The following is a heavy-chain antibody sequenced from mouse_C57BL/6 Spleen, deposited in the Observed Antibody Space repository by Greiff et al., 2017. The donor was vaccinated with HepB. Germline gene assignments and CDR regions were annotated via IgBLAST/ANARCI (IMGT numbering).Heavy chain of an antibody. CDR2: ISDGGSYT. CDR1: GFTFSSYA. V-gene: IGHV5-4*01. Sequence: EVKLMESGGGLVKPGGSLKLSCAASGFTFSSYAMSWVRQTPEKRLEWVATISDGGSYTYYPDNVKGRFTISRDNAKNNLYLQMSHLKSEDTAMYYCAREPLFAYWGQGTLVTVSA. J-gene: IGHJ3*01. CDR3: AREPLFAY.